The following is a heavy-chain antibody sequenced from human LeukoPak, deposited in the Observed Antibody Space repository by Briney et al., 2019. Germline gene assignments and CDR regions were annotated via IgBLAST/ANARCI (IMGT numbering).Heavy chain of an antibody. Sequence: GGSLRLSCAASGFTFSSYAMSWVRQAPGKGLEWVSAISGSGGSTYYADSVKGRFTISRDNSKNTLYLQMDSLRVEDTAVYYCAKGRASGYDYYYFDYWGQGTLVTVSS. CDR2: ISGSGGST. D-gene: IGHD5-12*01. CDR3: AKGRASGYDYYYFDY. CDR1: GFTFSSYA. V-gene: IGHV3-23*01. J-gene: IGHJ4*02.